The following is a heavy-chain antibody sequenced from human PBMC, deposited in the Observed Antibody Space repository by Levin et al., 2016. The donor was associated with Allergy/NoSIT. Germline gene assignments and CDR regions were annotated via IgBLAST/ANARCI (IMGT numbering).Heavy chain of an antibody. D-gene: IGHD1-26*01. CDR2: IYHSGST. J-gene: IGHJ6*02. CDR3: ARSLVGVYADDYYYYGMDV. Sequence: WIRQPPGKGLEWIGYIYHSGSTYYNPSLKSRVTVSVDRSKNQFSLKLSSVTAADTAVYYCARSLVGVYADDYYYYGMDVWGQGTTVTVSS. V-gene: IGHV4-30-2*01.